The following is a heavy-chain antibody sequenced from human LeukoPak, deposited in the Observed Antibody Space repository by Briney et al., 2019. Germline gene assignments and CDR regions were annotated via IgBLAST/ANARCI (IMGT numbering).Heavy chain of an antibody. CDR1: GGSISGYY. V-gene: IGHV4-34*01. D-gene: IGHD1-26*01. J-gene: IGHJ4*02. CDR2: INHSGST. Sequence: SETLSLTCAVYGGSISGYYWSWIRQPPGKGLEWIGEINHSGSTNYNLSLKSRVTISVDTSKNQFSLKLSSVAAADTAVYYCATSQTRVGAADSWGQGTLVTVSS. CDR3: ATSQTRVGAADS.